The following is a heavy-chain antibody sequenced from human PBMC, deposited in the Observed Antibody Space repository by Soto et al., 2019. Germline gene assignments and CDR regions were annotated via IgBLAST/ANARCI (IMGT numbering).Heavy chain of an antibody. CDR3: VKVGYYDSSGYFDY. Sequence: GGSLRLSCSASGFTFSSYAMHWVRQAPGKGLEYVSAISSNGGSTYYADSVKGRFTISRDNSKNTLYLQMSSLRAEDTAVYYCVKVGYYDSSGYFDYWGQGTLVTVSS. J-gene: IGHJ4*02. CDR2: ISSNGGST. V-gene: IGHV3-64D*08. CDR1: GFTFSSYA. D-gene: IGHD3-22*01.